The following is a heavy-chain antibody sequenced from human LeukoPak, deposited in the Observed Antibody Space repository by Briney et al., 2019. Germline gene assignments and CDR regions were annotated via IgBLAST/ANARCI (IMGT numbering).Heavy chain of an antibody. D-gene: IGHD3-10*01. V-gene: IGHV4-34*01. Sequence: SETLSLTCAVYGGSFSGYCWSWIRQPPGKGLEWIGEINHSGSTNYNPSLKSRVTISVDTSKNQFSLKLSSVTAADTAVYYCARGGYKHPVVRGVTNPKRLYYFDYWGQGTLVTVSS. J-gene: IGHJ4*02. CDR2: INHSGST. CDR3: ARGGYKHPVVRGVTNPKRLYYFDY. CDR1: GGSFSGYC.